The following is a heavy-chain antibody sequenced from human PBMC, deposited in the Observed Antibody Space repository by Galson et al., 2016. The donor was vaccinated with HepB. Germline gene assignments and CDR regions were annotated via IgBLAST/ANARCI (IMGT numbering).Heavy chain of an antibody. CDR2: IYYSGST. J-gene: IGHJ6*02. CDR3: ARHDTMVQGGYYGMDV. V-gene: IGHV4-39*01. D-gene: IGHD3-10*01. CDR1: GGSISSSNYY. Sequence: SETLSLTCTVSGGSISSSNYYWGWIRQPPRKGLEWIGSIYYSGSTYYNPSLKSRVTISVDTSRKQFYLRLNSVTAAETAVYYCARHDTMVQGGYYGMDVWGQGTTVTVSS.